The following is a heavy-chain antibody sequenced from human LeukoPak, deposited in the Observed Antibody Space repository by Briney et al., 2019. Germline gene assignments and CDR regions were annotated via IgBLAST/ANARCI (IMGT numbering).Heavy chain of an antibody. CDR3: ARDLACSSTSCYLSGGSFQPSDAFDI. V-gene: IGHV1-2*02. J-gene: IGHJ3*02. D-gene: IGHD2-2*01. CDR1: GYTFTDYY. Sequence: ASVKVSCKASGYTFTDYYMHWVRQAPGQRLEWMGWINPNSGGTNYAQKFQGRVTVTRDTSISTAYMELSRLRSDDTAVYYCARDLACSSTSCYLSGGSFQPSDAFDIWGQGTMVTVSS. CDR2: INPNSGGT.